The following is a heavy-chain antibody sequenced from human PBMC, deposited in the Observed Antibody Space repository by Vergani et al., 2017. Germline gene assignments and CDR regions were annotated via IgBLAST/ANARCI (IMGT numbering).Heavy chain of an antibody. CDR1: GYTFTSYY. Sequence: VQLVQSGAEVKKPGASVKVSCKASGYTFTSYYMHWVRQAPGKGLEWVSSISSSSSYIYYADSVKGRFTISRDNAKNSLYLQMNSLRAEDTAVYYCARDHYYGSGFSDGMDVWGQGTTVTVSS. V-gene: IGHV3-21*01. CDR3: ARDHYYGSGFSDGMDV. CDR2: ISSSSSYI. J-gene: IGHJ6*02. D-gene: IGHD3-10*01.